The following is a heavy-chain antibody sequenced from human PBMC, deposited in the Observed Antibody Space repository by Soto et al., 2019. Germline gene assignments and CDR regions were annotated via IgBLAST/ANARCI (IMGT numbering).Heavy chain of an antibody. Sequence: SGPTLVNPTQTLTLTCTFSGFSLSTSGMCVSWIRQPPGKALEWLALIDWDDDKYYNTSLKTRLTISRDTSKNQVVLTMTNMDPVDTATYYCARILXFLSSIPYYYRMYFSGRGSTVPGSS. CDR3: ARILXFLSSIPYYYRMYF. V-gene: IGHV2-70*01. D-gene: IGHD3-16*02. J-gene: IGHJ6*02. CDR2: IDWDDDK. CDR1: GFSLSTSGMC.